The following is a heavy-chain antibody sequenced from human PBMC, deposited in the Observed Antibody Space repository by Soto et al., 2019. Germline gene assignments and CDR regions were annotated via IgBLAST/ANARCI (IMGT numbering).Heavy chain of an antibody. CDR3: ARAAGYRYGYYYGMDV. CDR2: ISSSSSYI. J-gene: IGHJ6*02. Sequence: GGSLRLSCAASGFTFSSYSMNWVRQAPGKGLEWVSSISSSSSYIYYADSVKGRFTISRDNAKNSLYLQMNSLRAEDTAVYYCARAAGYRYGYYYGMDVWGQGTTVTV. V-gene: IGHV3-21*01. CDR1: GFTFSSYS. D-gene: IGHD5-18*01.